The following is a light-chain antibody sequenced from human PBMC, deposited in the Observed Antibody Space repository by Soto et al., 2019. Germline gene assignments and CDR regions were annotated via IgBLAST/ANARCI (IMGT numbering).Light chain of an antibody. CDR2: AND. V-gene: IGLV1-44*01. Sequence: QSALTQPPSASGTPGQRVTISCSGSTSNIGSNIVNWYQQLPGTAPKLLIFANDQRPSGVPDRFSGSRSGTSASLAISGLQSEDEADYYCGAWHDSLNGYVFGTGTKVTVL. J-gene: IGLJ1*01. CDR1: TSNIGSNI. CDR3: GAWHDSLNGYV.